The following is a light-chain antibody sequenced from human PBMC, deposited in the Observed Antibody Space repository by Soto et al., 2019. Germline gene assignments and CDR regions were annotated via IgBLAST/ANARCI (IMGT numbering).Light chain of an antibody. CDR3: QQYHGYSLT. Sequence: DIQLTQSPSFLSASIGDRVTITCRASQTISFSLAWYQQKPGKAPKLLIYDASTLQSGVPSRFSGSESGTEFILTISGLQPDDFATYYCQQYHGYSLTLSQGTKVDIK. CDR2: DAS. V-gene: IGKV1-5*01. CDR1: QTISFS. J-gene: IGKJ1*01.